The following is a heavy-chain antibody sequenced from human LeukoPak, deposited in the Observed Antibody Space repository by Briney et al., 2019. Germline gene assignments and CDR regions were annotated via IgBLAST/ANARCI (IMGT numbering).Heavy chain of an antibody. V-gene: IGHV1-2*02. D-gene: IGHD3-9*01. CDR3: ARVDYDILTGYYANPFDY. CDR2: INPNSGGT. J-gene: IGHJ4*02. CDR1: GYTFTSYY. Sequence: ASVKVSCKASGYTFTSYYMHWVRQAPGQGLEWMGWINPNSGGTNYAQKFQGRVTMTRDTSISTAYIELSRLRSDDTAVYYCARVDYDILTGYYANPFDYWGQGTLVTVSS.